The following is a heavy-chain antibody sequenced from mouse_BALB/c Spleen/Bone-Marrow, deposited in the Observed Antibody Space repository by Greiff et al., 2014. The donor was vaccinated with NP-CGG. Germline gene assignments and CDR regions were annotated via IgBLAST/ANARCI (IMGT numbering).Heavy chain of an antibody. V-gene: IGHV1-80*01. CDR1: GSAFSSYC. CDR2: IYPCEGNN. Sequence: QVQLPPSGADLVRPGSSVQISCKASGSAFSSYCMTWVTQRPGQGLEWIGHIYPCEGNNNYNGKFKGKATLTADKSSSTAYMQLSSLTSEDSAVYCCARVRNWADYWGQGTTLTVSS. D-gene: IGHD4-1*01. CDR3: ARVRNWADY. J-gene: IGHJ2*01.